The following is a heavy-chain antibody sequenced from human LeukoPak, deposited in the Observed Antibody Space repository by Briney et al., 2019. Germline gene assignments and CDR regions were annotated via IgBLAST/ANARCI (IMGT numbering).Heavy chain of an antibody. D-gene: IGHD2-2*01. CDR2: IYYSGST. J-gene: IGHJ4*02. Sequence: PSQTLSLTCTVSGGSISSGDCYWSWIRQPPGTGLEWIGYIYYSGSTYYNPSLKSRVTISVDTSKNQFSLKLSSVTAADMAVYYCARGVYLGYCSSTSCSDWGQGTLVTVSS. CDR1: GGSISSGDCY. V-gene: IGHV4-30-4*08. CDR3: ARGVYLGYCSSTSCSD.